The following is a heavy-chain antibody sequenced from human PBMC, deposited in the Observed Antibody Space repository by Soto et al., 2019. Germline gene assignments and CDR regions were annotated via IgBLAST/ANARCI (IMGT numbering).Heavy chain of an antibody. D-gene: IGHD5-12*01. Sequence: GGSLRLSCAASGFTFSSYWMSWVRKAPGKGLEWVANIKQDGSEKYYVDSVKGRFTISRDNAKNSLYLQMNSLRAEDTAVYYCAREVATAYFDYWGQGTLVTVSS. J-gene: IGHJ4*02. CDR1: GFTFSSYW. CDR3: AREVATAYFDY. CDR2: IKQDGSEK. V-gene: IGHV3-7*05.